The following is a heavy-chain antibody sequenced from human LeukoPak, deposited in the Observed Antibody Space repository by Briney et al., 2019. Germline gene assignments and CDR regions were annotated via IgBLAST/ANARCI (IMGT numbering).Heavy chain of an antibody. Sequence: SETVSLTCTVSGGSISNSRFYWGWIRQSPGKGLEWIGHIYYTGRTQDNPSLKSRVSISIDTSKSQFSLRLTSVTAADTAIYFCATPQSGDHSTIDYWGQGTLVIVSS. CDR3: ATPQSGDHSTIDY. V-gene: IGHV4-39*07. CDR1: GGSISNSRFY. J-gene: IGHJ4*02. D-gene: IGHD5-12*01. CDR2: IYYTGRT.